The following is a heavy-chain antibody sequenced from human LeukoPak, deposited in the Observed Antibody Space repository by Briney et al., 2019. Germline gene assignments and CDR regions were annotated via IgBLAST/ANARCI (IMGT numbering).Heavy chain of an antibody. Sequence: PSETLSHTCTVSGGSISSYYWSWIRQPPGKGLEWIGYIYYSGSTNYNPSLKSRVTISVDTSKNQFSLKLSSVTAADTAVYYCARGYCSGGSCLENRFDPWGQGTLVTVSS. CDR3: ARGYCSGGSCLENRFDP. J-gene: IGHJ5*02. V-gene: IGHV4-59*01. CDR1: GGSISSYY. D-gene: IGHD2-15*01. CDR2: IYYSGST.